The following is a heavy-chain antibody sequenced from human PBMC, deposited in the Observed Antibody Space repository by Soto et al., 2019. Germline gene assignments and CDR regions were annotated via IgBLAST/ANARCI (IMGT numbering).Heavy chain of an antibody. Sequence: PGGSLRLSCAASGFTFSSYWMHWFRQAPGKGLVWVSRINTDGSTTAYADSVKGRFTISRDNAKNTLYLQMNSLRVEDTAVYYCAKALVSSWPPFDYWGQGTLVTVSS. CDR2: INTDGSTT. J-gene: IGHJ4*02. D-gene: IGHD6-13*01. CDR3: AKALVSSWPPFDY. CDR1: GFTFSSYW. V-gene: IGHV3-74*01.